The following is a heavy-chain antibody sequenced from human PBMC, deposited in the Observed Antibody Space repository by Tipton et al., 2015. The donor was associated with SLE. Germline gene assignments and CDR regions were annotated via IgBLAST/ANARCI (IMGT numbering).Heavy chain of an antibody. CDR3: ARGGGGAFDF. J-gene: IGHJ3*01. D-gene: IGHD1-26*01. V-gene: IGHV3-66*01. CDR1: GFTFRSYW. CDR2: IYGGGST. Sequence: SLRLSCATSGFTFRSYWMHWVRQAPGKGLVWISLIYGGGSTYYTDSVKGRFTISRDNSKNILYLQMNSLTAEDTAVYYCARGGGGAFDFWGQGTLVTVSS.